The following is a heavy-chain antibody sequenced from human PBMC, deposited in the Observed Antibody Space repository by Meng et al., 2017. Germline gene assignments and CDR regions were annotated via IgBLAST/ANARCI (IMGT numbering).Heavy chain of an antibody. D-gene: IGHD1-26*01. CDR3: ARGSYSFDS. J-gene: IGHJ4*02. CDR1: GDSVSSNSAA. CDR2: AYYRSKWYH. Sequence: QIQLQPSGPGLVNPSHTLSLICAISGDSVSSNSAAWNWIRQSPSRGLEWLGRAYYRSKWYHDYAESVKSRISIDPDTSKNQFSLQLRSVTPEDSAVYYCARGSYSFDSWGQRTLVTVSS. V-gene: IGHV6-1*01.